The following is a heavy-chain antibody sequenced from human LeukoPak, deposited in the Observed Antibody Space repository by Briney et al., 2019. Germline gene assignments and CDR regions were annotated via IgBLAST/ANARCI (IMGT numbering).Heavy chain of an antibody. V-gene: IGHV1-24*01. J-gene: IGHJ6*02. CDR3: ATVGPHCSGGSCDYYGMGV. Sequence: ASVKVSCKVSGYTLTELSMHWVRQAPGKGLEWMGGFDPEDGETIYAQRFQGRVTMTEDTSTDTAYMELSSLRSEDTAVYYCATVGPHCSGGSCDYYGMGVWGQGITVTVSS. CDR1: GYTLTELS. CDR2: FDPEDGET. D-gene: IGHD2-15*01.